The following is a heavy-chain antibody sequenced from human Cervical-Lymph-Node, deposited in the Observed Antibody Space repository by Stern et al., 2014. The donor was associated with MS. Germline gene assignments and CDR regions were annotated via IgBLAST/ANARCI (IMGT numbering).Heavy chain of an antibody. J-gene: IGHJ3*02. V-gene: IGHV4-31*01. CDR3: ARVGGYYDTSAQYPFDFDI. CDR2: IHHSGST. Sequence: QVQLQESGPGLVKPSQTLSLTCTVAGGFGTSGKYYWSWIRQHPGKGLEWIGYIHHSGSTFYKPSLKSLVTISLDPSMNQFFLKMSSVTAADTAVYYCARVGGYYDTSAQYPFDFDIWGQGTTVIVSS. CDR1: GGFGTSGKYY. D-gene: IGHD3-22*01.